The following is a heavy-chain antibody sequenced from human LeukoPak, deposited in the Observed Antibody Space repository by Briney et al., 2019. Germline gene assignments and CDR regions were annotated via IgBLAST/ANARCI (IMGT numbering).Heavy chain of an antibody. Sequence: GGSLRLSCAASGFTFSSYAMHWVRQAPGKGLEYVSTISSNGGSTYYANSVKGRFTISRVNSKNTLYLQMGSLRAEDMAVYYCARDRVEDPGTLWFDPWGQGTLVTVSS. V-gene: IGHV3-64*01. D-gene: IGHD6-13*01. CDR1: GFTFSSYA. CDR2: ISSNGGST. J-gene: IGHJ5*02. CDR3: ARDRVEDPGTLWFDP.